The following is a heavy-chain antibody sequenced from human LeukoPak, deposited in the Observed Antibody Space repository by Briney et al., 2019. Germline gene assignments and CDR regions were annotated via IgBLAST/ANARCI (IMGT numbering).Heavy chain of an antibody. Sequence: PSETLSLTCSVSGGSMTSYYWSWIRQPPGKGLEWIGFFHHTGGTNYNPYVKSRVTISGDTPKNQVSLKMTSVTAADTVLYYCATNRPVGGAYWGSFDMWGHGTLVTVSS. CDR1: GGSMTSYY. D-gene: IGHD2-8*02. J-gene: IGHJ3*02. CDR3: ATNRPVGGAYWGSFDM. CDR2: FHHTGGT. V-gene: IGHV4-59*01.